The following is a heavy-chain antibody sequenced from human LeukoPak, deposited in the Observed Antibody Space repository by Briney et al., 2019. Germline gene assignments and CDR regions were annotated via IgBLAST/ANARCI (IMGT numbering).Heavy chain of an antibody. J-gene: IGHJ4*02. CDR2: ISSSGTYI. Sequence: GGSLRLSCAASTFTFSSYNMNWVRQAPGKGLEWVSSISSSGTYIYYRDSVKGRFTISRDNAENSVYLQMNSLRVEDTAIYYCARDRGSYRPIDYWGQGTLVTVSS. V-gene: IGHV3-21*01. CDR1: TFTFSSYN. CDR3: ARDRGSYRPIDY. D-gene: IGHD1-26*01.